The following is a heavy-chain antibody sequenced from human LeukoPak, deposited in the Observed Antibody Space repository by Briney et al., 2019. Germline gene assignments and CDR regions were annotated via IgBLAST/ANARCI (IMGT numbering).Heavy chain of an antibody. J-gene: IGHJ6*02. D-gene: IGHD2-8*01. CDR1: GFTFSNAW. CDR2: IKSKTDGGTT. CDR3: TTGAPRYCTNGVCYNGPYYYYGMDV. Sequence: GGSLRLSCAASGFTFSNAWMSWVRQAPGKGLEWDGRIKSKTDGGTTDYAAPVKGRFTISRDDSKNTLYLQMNSLKTEDTAVYYCTTGAPRYCTNGVCYNGPYYYYGMDVWGQGTTVTVSS. V-gene: IGHV3-15*01.